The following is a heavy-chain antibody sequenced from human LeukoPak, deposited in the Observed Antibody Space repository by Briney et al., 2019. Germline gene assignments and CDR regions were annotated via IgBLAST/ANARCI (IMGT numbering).Heavy chain of an antibody. Sequence: AETLSLTCTVSRDSICSSSYYWGWIRKPPGKGLDWLGSIYYSGSTYYNPSLKSRVTISVDTSKNQFSLKLSSVTAADTAVYYCARHSGDRSYYLDYWGQGTLVTVSS. CDR2: IYYSGST. CDR1: RDSICSSSYY. J-gene: IGHJ4*02. V-gene: IGHV4-39*01. D-gene: IGHD1-26*01. CDR3: ARHSGDRSYYLDY.